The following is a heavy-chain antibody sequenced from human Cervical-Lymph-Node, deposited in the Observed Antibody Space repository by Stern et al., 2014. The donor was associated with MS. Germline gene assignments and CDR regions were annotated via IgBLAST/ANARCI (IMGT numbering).Heavy chain of an antibody. J-gene: IGHJ5*02. D-gene: IGHD5-12*01. V-gene: IGHV1-3*01. CDR3: ARDRSGYDLVNWLDP. CDR1: GYTFTTYP. Sequence: QVQLVQSGAEVKKPGASVKVSCVASGYTFTTYPMHWVRQAPGQRLEWMGWINAGNGNTEYSQKFQGRVTITRDTSASTVYMELSSLRSEDTAVYFCARDRSGYDLVNWLDPWGQGTLVTVSS. CDR2: INAGNGNT.